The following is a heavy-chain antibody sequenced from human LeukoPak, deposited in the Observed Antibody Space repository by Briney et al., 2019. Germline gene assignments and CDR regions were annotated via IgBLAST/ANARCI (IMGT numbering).Heavy chain of an antibody. J-gene: IGHJ6*03. V-gene: IGHV4-39*07. CDR3: ARNWVVPYYYYYYMDV. CDR1: GGSISSSSYY. D-gene: IGHD6-19*01. CDR2: INHSGST. Sequence: SETLSLTCTVSGGSISSSSYYWGWIRQPPGKGLEWIGEINHSGSTNYNPSLKSRVTISVDTSKNQFSLKLSSVTAADTAVYYCARNWVVPYYYYYYMDVWGKGTTVTVSS.